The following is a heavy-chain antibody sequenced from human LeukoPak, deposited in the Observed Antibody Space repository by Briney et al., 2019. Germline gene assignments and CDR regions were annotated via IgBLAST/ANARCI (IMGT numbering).Heavy chain of an antibody. Sequence: GGSLRLSCEASGFIFNHYALHWVRQAPHKGLEWVAVIWSDGTNRYYADSVKGRFSIFRDDSQKRVFLQMNSLRAEDTAMYYCARDAQRGFDYSNSLRYWGHGTLVTVSS. CDR1: GFIFNHYA. D-gene: IGHD4-11*01. CDR2: IWSDGTNR. CDR3: ARDAQRGFDYSNSLRY. V-gene: IGHV3-33*01. J-gene: IGHJ4*01.